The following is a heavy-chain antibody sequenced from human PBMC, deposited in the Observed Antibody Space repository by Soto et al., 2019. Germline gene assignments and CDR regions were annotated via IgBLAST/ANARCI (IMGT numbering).Heavy chain of an antibody. CDR3: TRHRDYCSGGSCYTPDFDY. CDR1: GFTFSGSA. D-gene: IGHD2-15*01. V-gene: IGHV3-73*02. Sequence: EVQLVESGGGLVQPGGSLTLSCAASGFTFSGSAMHWVRQASGKGLEWVGRIRSNANSYATAYAASVKGRFTISRDDSKNTEYLQMNSLKTEDTAVYYCTRHRDYCSGGSCYTPDFDYWSQGTLVTVSS. CDR2: IRSNANSYAT. J-gene: IGHJ4*02.